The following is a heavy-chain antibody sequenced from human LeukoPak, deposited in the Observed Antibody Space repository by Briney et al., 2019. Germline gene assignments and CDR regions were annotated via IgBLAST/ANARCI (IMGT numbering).Heavy chain of an antibody. CDR3: ARRAHDRPVDY. CDR2: INHSGST. D-gene: IGHD6-6*01. J-gene: IGHJ4*02. V-gene: IGHV4-34*01. Sequence: PSETLSLTCAVYGGSFSGYYWSWIRQPPGKWLEWIGEINHSGSTNYNPSLKSRVTISVDTSKNQFSLKLSSVTAADTAVYYCARRAHDRPVDYWGQGTLVTVSS. CDR1: GGSFSGYY.